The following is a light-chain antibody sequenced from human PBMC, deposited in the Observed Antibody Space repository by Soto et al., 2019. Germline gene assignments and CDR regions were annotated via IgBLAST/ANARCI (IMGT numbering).Light chain of an antibody. CDR3: QQYNYWTRT. J-gene: IGKJ1*01. CDR1: QRVRSY. Sequence: EIVLTQSPAPLSLSPGGRATLSCRASQRVRSYLAWYQQKPGQAPRLLIYGASTRATGVPVRFSGSGSGTEFTLTISSLQSEDFAVYYCQQYNYWTRTFGQGTKVYI. CDR2: GAS. V-gene: IGKV3-15*01.